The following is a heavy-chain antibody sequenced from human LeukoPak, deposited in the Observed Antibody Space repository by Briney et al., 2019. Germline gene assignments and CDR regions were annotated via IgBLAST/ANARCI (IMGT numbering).Heavy chain of an antibody. CDR2: ISGSGGST. V-gene: IGHV3-23*01. J-gene: IGHJ4*02. CDR3: AKDIILRYGSGSSPFDY. Sequence: GGSLRLSCAASGFTFSSYGMHWVRQAPGKGLEWVSAISGSGGSTYYADSVKGRFTISRDNSKNTLYLQMNSLRAEDTAVYYCAKDIILRYGSGSSPFDYWSQGTLVTVSS. D-gene: IGHD3-10*01. CDR1: GFTFSSYG.